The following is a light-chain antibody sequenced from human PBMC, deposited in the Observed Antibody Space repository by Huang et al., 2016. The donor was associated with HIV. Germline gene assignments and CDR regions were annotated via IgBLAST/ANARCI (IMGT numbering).Light chain of an antibody. J-gene: IGKJ1*01. CDR1: QSIGSY. V-gene: IGKV3-11*01. Sequence: EIVLTQSPATLSLSPGEGATLTCRASQSIGSYLAWYQQRPGQAPRLLIYDASVRATGIQAMFSGGGCGTDFTLTISSLEPEDFAVYYCQQRNNWPPWTFGQGTKVELK. CDR3: QQRNNWPPWT. CDR2: DAS.